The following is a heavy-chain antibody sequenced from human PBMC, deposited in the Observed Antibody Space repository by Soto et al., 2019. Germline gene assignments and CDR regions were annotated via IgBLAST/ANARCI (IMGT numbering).Heavy chain of an antibody. CDR3: ARGGELSLLPLDY. D-gene: IGHD2-15*01. V-gene: IGHV3-7*03. CDR2: IIQDGSAI. CDR1: GFSSSDYW. Sequence: PGGSLRLSCGDSGFSSSDYWMSWVRQAPGRGLEWVAHIIQDGSAIYYVDSVRGRFTMYRDSAANSVFLEMHRLRVEDRAVYYCARGGELSLLPLDYWGRVTLVTFP. J-gene: IGHJ4*02.